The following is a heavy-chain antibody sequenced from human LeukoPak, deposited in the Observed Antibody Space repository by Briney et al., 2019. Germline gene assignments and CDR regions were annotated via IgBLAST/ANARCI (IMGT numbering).Heavy chain of an antibody. CDR3: ARTSGYYSSSSPFDY. CDR1: GGSISSGGYS. V-gene: IGHV4-30-2*01. J-gene: IGHJ4*02. Sequence: SQTLSLTCAVSGGSISSGGYSWSWIRQPPGKGLEWIGYIYHSGSTYYNPSLKSRVTISVDRSKNQFSLKLSSVTAADTAVYYCARTSGYYSSSSPFDYWGQGTLVTVSS. D-gene: IGHD6-6*01. CDR2: IYHSGST.